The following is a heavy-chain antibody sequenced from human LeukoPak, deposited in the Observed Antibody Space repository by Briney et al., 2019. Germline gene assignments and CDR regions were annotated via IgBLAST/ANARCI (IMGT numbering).Heavy chain of an antibody. D-gene: IGHD5-24*01. Sequence: SETLSLTCTVSGGSINSYYWSWIRQPLEKRLEWIGLIYSSGSTDYNPSLESRVTISLDTSKNQFSLKMTSVTAADTAVYYCARGRDGSSPWYSDYWGQGTLVTVSS. J-gene: IGHJ4*02. CDR2: IYSSGST. CDR1: GGSINSYY. V-gene: IGHV4-59*01. CDR3: ARGRDGSSPWYSDY.